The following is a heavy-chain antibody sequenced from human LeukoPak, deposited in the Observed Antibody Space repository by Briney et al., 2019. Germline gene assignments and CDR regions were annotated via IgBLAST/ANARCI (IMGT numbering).Heavy chain of an antibody. D-gene: IGHD5-18*01. Sequence: SETLSLTCSVSGDSISTYYWSWIRQPPGKALEWIGYDYYSGSTDYNPSLKSRVTISVDTSKKQFSLTLKSVAAADTAVYYCSASKQLWLRGLFDYWGRGTLVTVSS. V-gene: IGHV4-59*01. CDR2: DYYSGST. CDR1: GDSISTYY. CDR3: SASKQLWLRGLFDY. J-gene: IGHJ4*02.